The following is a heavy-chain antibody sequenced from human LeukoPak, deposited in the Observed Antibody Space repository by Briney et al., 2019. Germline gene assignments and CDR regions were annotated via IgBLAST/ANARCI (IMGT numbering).Heavy chain of an antibody. CDR2: ISYDGVNK. V-gene: IGHV3-30*04. J-gene: IGHJ4*02. Sequence: GGSLRLSCAASGFTFSTYTIHWVRQAPGKGLEWVSVISYDGVNKYYANSVKGRFTISRDNSKNTLYLQMNGLRAEDTAVYYCARGPHGSGTNLDYWGQGTLVTVSS. D-gene: IGHD3-10*01. CDR1: GFTFSTYT. CDR3: ARGPHGSGTNLDY.